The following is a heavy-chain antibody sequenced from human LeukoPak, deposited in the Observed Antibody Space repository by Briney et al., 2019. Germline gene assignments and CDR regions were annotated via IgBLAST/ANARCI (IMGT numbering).Heavy chain of an antibody. Sequence: SETLSLTCAVYGGSFSGYYWSWIRQPPGKGLEWIGEINHSGSTNYNPSLKSRVTISVDTSKNQFSLKLSSVTAADTAVYYCARKGYCSGGSCYRALGPFFDYWGQGTLVTVSS. CDR2: INHSGST. V-gene: IGHV4-34*01. J-gene: IGHJ4*02. CDR3: ARKGYCSGGSCYRALGPFFDY. CDR1: GGSFSGYY. D-gene: IGHD2-15*01.